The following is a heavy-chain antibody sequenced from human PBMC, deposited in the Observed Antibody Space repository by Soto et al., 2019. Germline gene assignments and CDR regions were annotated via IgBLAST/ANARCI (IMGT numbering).Heavy chain of an antibody. CDR3: ARAGALRYFDWLLFGWFDP. Sequence: SETLSLTCTVSGGSISSYYWSWIRQPPGKGLEWIGYIYYSGSTNYNPSLKSRVTISVDTSKNQFSLKLSSVTAADTAVYYCARAGALRYFDWLLFGWFDPWGQGTLVTSPQ. V-gene: IGHV4-59*01. J-gene: IGHJ5*02. D-gene: IGHD3-9*01. CDR1: GGSISSYY. CDR2: IYYSGST.